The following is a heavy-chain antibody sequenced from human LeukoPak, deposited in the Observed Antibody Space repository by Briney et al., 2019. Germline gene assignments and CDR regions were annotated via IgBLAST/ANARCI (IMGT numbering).Heavy chain of an antibody. D-gene: IGHD6-6*01. CDR3: ATSSLDY. CDR1: GFTFSSYA. V-gene: IGHV3-30-3*01. J-gene: IGHJ4*02. CDR2: ISYDGSNK. Sequence: PGGSLRLSCAASGFTFSSYAMHWVRQAPGKGLEWVAVISYDGSNKYYADSVKGRFTISRDNSKNTLYLQMNSLRAEDTAVYYYATSSLDYWGQGTLVTVSS.